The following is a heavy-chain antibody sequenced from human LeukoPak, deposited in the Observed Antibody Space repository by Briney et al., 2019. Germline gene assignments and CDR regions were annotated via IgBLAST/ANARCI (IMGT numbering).Heavy chain of an antibody. D-gene: IGHD3-10*01. CDR2: INHSGST. CDR3: AKGPLYGSGIGEIDY. CDR1: GGSFSGYY. J-gene: IGHJ4*02. Sequence: SETLSLTCAVYGGSFSGYYWSWIRQPPGKGLEWIGEINHSGSTNYNPSLKSRVTISVDTSKNQFSLKLSSVTAADTAVYYCAKGPLYGSGIGEIDYWGQGTLVTVSS. V-gene: IGHV4-34*01.